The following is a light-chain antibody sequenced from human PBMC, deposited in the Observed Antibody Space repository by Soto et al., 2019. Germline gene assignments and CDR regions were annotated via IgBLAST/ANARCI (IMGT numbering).Light chain of an antibody. CDR3: QQIYSAPLT. Sequence: DIQMTQSPSSLSASVGDRVTITSRASQSITTYLNWYRQKPGKAPKLLIYAASSLQSGVPSRFSGSGSETEFTLSISSLQPEEFATYFCQQIYSAPLTFGGGTKVEIK. V-gene: IGKV1-39*01. CDR1: QSITTY. CDR2: AAS. J-gene: IGKJ4*01.